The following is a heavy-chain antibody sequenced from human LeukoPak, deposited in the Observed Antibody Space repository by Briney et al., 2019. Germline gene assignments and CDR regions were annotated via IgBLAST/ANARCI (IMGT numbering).Heavy chain of an antibody. CDR2: ISAYNGNT. J-gene: IGHJ6*03. V-gene: IGHV1-18*01. D-gene: IGHD1-26*01. CDR3: ARGQSTYSGSYGIYYYYYYMDV. Sequence: ASVKVSCKASGYTFTSYGISWVRQAPGQGLEWMGWISAYNGNTNYAQKLQGRVTMTTDTSTSTAYMELRSLRSDDTAVYYCARGQSTYSGSYGIYYYYYYMDVWGKGTTVTISS. CDR1: GYTFTSYG.